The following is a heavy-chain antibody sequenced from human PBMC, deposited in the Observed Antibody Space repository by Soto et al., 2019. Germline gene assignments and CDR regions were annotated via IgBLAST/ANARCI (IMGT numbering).Heavy chain of an antibody. CDR1: GYSFASYA. D-gene: IGHD3-3*01. V-gene: IGHV1-3*01. CDR3: ARGFTIFGPRNGWFDP. J-gene: IGHJ5*02. CDR2: INAGNGNT. Sequence: ASVKVSCKASGYSFASYAMHWVRQAPGQRLEWMGWINAGNGNTKYSQKFQGRVTITRDTSASTAYMELSSLRSEDTAVYYCARGFTIFGPRNGWFDPWGQGTLVTVS.